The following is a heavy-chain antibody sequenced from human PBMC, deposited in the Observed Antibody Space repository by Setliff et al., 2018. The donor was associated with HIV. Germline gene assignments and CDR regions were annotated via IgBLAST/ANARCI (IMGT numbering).Heavy chain of an antibody. V-gene: IGHV4-59*01. J-gene: IGHJ4*02. D-gene: IGHD3-22*01. Sequence: PSETLSLTCSVSGGSISRYYWSWIRQSPGKGLEWVGYILFSGSTNYNPSLKSRVTISVDTSKNQLSLKMSSVTAADTAVYYCARSPGYYDSSSGYLYFFDYWGQGTLVTVSS. CDR3: ARSPGYYDSSSGYLYFFDY. CDR2: ILFSGST. CDR1: GGSISRYY.